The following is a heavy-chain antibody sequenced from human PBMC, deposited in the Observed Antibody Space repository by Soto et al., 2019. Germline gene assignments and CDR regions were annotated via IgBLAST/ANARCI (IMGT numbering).Heavy chain of an antibody. V-gene: IGHV3-7*01. CDR3: ARAGYCGPGCYYYFDY. Sequence: EVQLVESGGGLVQPGGSLRLSCAVSGFTFGGYWMNWVRLIPGKGREWVAYIKPDGSATYYVDSVKGRFTISRDNAKNSLYLQMNSLRVEDTSVYYCARAGYCGPGCYYYFDYWGQGTLVTVSS. CDR1: GFTFGGYW. CDR2: IKPDGSAT. D-gene: IGHD2-21*02. J-gene: IGHJ4*02.